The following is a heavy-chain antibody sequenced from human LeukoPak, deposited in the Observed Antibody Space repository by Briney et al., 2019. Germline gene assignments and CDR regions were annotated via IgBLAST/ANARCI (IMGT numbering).Heavy chain of an antibody. V-gene: IGHV4-4*07. J-gene: IGHJ6*02. CDR2: MYISGST. CDR3: ARDLLNGMDV. Sequence: PSETLPLTCTVSGGSVSSYYWSWIRQPAGKGLEWIGRMYISGSTDYNPSLKSRVTMPLDTSKNQLSLKLISVTAADTALYYCARDLLNGMDVWGQGTTVTVSS. CDR1: GGSVSSYY. D-gene: IGHD3-9*01.